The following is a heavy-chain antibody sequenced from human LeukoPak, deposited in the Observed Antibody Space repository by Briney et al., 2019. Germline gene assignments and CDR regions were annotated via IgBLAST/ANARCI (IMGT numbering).Heavy chain of an antibody. J-gene: IGHJ4*02. CDR2: IYYSGST. Sequence: SETLSLTCTVSSGSISTSNYYWSWIRQPPGKGLEWIGYIYYSGSTNYNPSLKSRVTISVDTSKNQFSLKLSSVTAADTAVYYCARSIVPAAIDYWGQGTLVTVSS. CDR1: SGSISTSNYY. V-gene: IGHV4-61*01. CDR3: ARSIVPAAIDY. D-gene: IGHD2-2*01.